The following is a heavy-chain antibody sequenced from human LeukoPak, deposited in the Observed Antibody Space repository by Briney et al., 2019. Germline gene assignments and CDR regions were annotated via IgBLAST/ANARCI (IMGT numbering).Heavy chain of an antibody. CDR2: IYYSGST. Sequence: SETLSLTCTVSGGSISSYYWSWIRQPPGKGLEWIGYIYYSGSTYYNPSLKSRVTISVDRSKNQFSLKLSSVTAADTAVYYCARAGYGSGHHRRGLWFDPWGQGTLVTVSS. CDR3: ARAGYGSGHHRRGLWFDP. CDR1: GGSISSYY. D-gene: IGHD3-10*01. V-gene: IGHV4-59*12. J-gene: IGHJ5*02.